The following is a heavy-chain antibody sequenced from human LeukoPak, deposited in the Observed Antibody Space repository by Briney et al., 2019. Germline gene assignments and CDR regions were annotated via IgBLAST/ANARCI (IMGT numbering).Heavy chain of an antibody. J-gene: IGHJ4*02. D-gene: IGHD5-24*01. CDR1: GFTFSSYA. V-gene: IGHV3-30*04. CDR2: ISYDGSNK. CDR3: ARSLKEMATIRTYYFDY. Sequence: GGSLRLSCAASGFTFSSYAMHWVRQAPGKGLEWVAIISYDGSNKYYAESVKGRFTISRDNSKNSLYLQMNSLRAEDTAVYYCARSLKEMATIRTYYFDYWGQGALVTVSS.